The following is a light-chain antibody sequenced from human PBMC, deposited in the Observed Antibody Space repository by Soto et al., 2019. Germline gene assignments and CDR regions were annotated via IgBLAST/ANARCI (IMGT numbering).Light chain of an antibody. CDR2: DVS. CDR1: SSDVGGYNY. CDR3: SSYTSSSTSV. Sequence: QSALTQPASVSGSPGQSITISCTGTSSDVGGYNYVSWYQQHPGKAPKLMIYDVSNRPSGVSNRFSGSKSGNTASQTISGLQAEDEADYYCSSYTSSSTSVFGTGTKLTVL. V-gene: IGLV2-14*01. J-gene: IGLJ1*01.